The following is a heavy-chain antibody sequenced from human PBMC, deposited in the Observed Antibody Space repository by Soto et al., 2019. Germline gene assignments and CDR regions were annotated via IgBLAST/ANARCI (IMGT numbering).Heavy chain of an antibody. CDR2: IRSKAYGGTT. J-gene: IGHJ6*03. V-gene: IGHV3-49*03. D-gene: IGHD3-10*01. Sequence: PGGSLRLSCTASGFTFGDYAMSWFRQAPGKGLEWVGFIRSKAYGGTTEYAASVKGRFTISRDDSKSIAYLQMNSLKTEDTAVYYCTRGQPTSYYYYMDVWGKGTTVTVSS. CDR3: TRGQPTSYYYYMDV. CDR1: GFTFGDYA.